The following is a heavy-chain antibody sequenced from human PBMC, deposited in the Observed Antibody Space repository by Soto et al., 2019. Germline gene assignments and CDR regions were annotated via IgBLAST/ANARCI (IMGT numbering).Heavy chain of an antibody. V-gene: IGHV1-69*13. CDR2: IIPIFGTA. CDR1: GGTFSSYA. D-gene: IGHD3-22*01. Sequence: VASVKVSCKASGGTFSSYAISWVRQAPGQGLEWMGGIIPIFGTANYAQKFQGRVTITADESTSTAYMELRSLRSEDTAVYYCARGVHYDSSGYYYFYWGQGTLVTVS. CDR3: ARGVHYDSSGYYYFY. J-gene: IGHJ4*02.